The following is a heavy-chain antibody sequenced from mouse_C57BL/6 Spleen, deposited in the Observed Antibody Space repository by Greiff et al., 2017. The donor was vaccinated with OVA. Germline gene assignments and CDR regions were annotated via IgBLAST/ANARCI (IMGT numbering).Heavy chain of an antibody. Sequence: VQLQELGAELSNPGAPVRLSCKAPGSPFPSYWLHWVKQRLGPGLEWFGYIILSIGYPKSNQKFKDKATWTADKSASTAYMQLSSLTYEDSAVYYCARYGAYGNYVAYWGQGTMVTVSA. J-gene: IGHJ3*01. CDR2: IILSIGYP. CDR3: ARYGAYGNYVAY. V-gene: IGHV1-7*01. CDR1: GSPFPSYW. D-gene: IGHD2-10*02.